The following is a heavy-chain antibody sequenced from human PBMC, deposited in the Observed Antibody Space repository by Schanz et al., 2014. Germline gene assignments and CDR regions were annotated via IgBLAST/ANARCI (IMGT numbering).Heavy chain of an antibody. J-gene: IGHJ3*02. V-gene: IGHV3-33*08. CDR3: AGAVATIRADSFDI. Sequence: VQLVESGGGVVQPGRSRRLSCEASGFTFSSYGMHWVRQAPGKGLEWVAVIRYDGRNKNFVESVKGRFTISRDNSNNTVYLQMNTLRAEDTAVYYCAGAVATIRADSFDIWGQGTMVAVSS. CDR1: GFTFSSYG. CDR2: IRYDGRNK. D-gene: IGHD5-12*01.